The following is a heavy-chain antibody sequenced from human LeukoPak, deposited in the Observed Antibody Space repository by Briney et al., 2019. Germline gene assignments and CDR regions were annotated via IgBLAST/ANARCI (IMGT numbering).Heavy chain of an antibody. V-gene: IGHV1-8*01. CDR2: INPYSGNT. CDR3: ARGQGGSGSGSYYFDY. J-gene: IGHJ4*02. Sequence: GASVKVSCKASGYTFTSDDINWVRQATGQGLEWMGWINPYSGNTGYARKFQGRVTMTKNTSISTVHMELSSLRSEDTAVYFCARGQGGSGSGSYYFDYGGQGTLVTVS. CDR1: GYTFTSDD. D-gene: IGHD3-10*01.